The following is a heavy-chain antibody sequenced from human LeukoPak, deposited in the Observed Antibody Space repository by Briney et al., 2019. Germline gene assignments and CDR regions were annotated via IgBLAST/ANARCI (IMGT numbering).Heavy chain of an antibody. J-gene: IGHJ6*03. D-gene: IGHD5-24*01. V-gene: IGHV3-23*01. Sequence: GGSLRLSCAASGFTFSSYAMSWVRQAPGKGLEWVSAISGSGGSTYYADSVKGRFTISRDNSKNTLYLQMNSLRAENTAVYYCAKFMAQYYYYHYMDVWGKGTTVTVSS. CDR2: ISGSGGST. CDR1: GFTFSSYA. CDR3: AKFMAQYYYYHYMDV.